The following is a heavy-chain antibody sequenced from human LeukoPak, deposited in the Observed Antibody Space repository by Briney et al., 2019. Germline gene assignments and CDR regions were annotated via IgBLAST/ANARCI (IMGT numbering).Heavy chain of an antibody. CDR1: GFTFSNHD. CDR2: ISYDGSNK. Sequence: GGSLRLSCAASGFTFSNHDMHWVRQAPGKGLEWVAVISYDGSNKNYADSVKGRFTISRDNSKNTLYLQLNSLRTEDTAIYYCARKAFASGDYHWFDPWGQGTLVTVSS. D-gene: IGHD3-10*01. J-gene: IGHJ5*02. CDR3: ARKAFASGDYHWFDP. V-gene: IGHV3-30*03.